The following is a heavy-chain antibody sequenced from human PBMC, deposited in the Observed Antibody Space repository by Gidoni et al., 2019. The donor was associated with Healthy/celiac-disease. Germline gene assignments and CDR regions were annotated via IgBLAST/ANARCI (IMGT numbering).Heavy chain of an antibody. D-gene: IGHD3-22*01. CDR2: IYHSGST. CDR1: GGSISSSNW. J-gene: IGHJ2*01. V-gene: IGHV4-4*02. Sequence: QVQLQESGPGLVKPSGTLSLTFAVSGGSISSSNWWSWVRQPPGKGLEWIGEIYHSGSTNYNQSLKSRVTISVDKSKNQFSLKLSSVTAADTAVYYCARAPLTIVVDWYFDLWGRGTLVTVSS. CDR3: ARAPLTIVVDWYFDL.